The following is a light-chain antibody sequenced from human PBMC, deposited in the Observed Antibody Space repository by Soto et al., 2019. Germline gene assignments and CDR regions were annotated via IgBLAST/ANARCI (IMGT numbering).Light chain of an antibody. CDR2: AAS. Sequence: DIQMTQSPSSLSASVGDIFTITCRASQGISTYLNWCQQKPGKAPELLIYAASTLQSGVPSRFSGSGYGTDLTITISCMKSEDFETYYCLQHNVYTRTFGQGTQVDIK. J-gene: IGKJ1*01. CDR3: LQHNVYTRT. V-gene: IGKV1-17*01. CDR1: QGISTY.